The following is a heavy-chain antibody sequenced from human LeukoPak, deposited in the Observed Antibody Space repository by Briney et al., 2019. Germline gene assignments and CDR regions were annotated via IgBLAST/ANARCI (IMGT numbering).Heavy chain of an antibody. CDR2: ISSSGSTI. CDR1: GFTFSDYY. Sequence: GGSLRLSCAASGFTFSDYYMSWIRQAPGKGLEWVSYISSSGSTIYYADSVKGRFTISRDNAKNSLYLQMNSLRAEDTAVYYCARMGRYPPERENWFDPWGQGTLVTVSS. CDR3: ARMGRYPPERENWFDP. J-gene: IGHJ5*02. V-gene: IGHV3-11*01. D-gene: IGHD1-26*01.